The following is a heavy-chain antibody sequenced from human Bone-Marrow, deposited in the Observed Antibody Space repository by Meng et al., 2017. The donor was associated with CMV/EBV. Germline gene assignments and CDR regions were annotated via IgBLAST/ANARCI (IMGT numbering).Heavy chain of an antibody. D-gene: IGHD7-27*01. V-gene: IGHV1-46*01. CDR3: ARDGDHVDKEYYFDY. J-gene: IGHJ4*02. Sequence: ASVKVSCKASGYTFTSYYMHWMRQAPGQGLEWMGIINPSGGSTSYAQKFQGRVTMTRDTSTSTVYMELSSLRSEDTAVYYCARDGDHVDKEYYFDYWGQGTLVTVSS. CDR1: GYTFTSYY. CDR2: INPSGGST.